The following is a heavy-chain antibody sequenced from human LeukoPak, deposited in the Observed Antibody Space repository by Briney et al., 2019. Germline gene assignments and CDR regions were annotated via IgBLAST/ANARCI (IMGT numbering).Heavy chain of an antibody. CDR2: ISGSGGST. V-gene: IGHV3-23*01. D-gene: IGHD3-10*01. CDR3: AKDQGQYGSGTYYSIDC. J-gene: IGHJ4*02. Sequence: GGSLRLSCAASGFTFSSYWMSWVRQAPGKGLEWVSAISGSGGSTYYADSVKGRFTISRDNSKNTLYLQMNSLRPEDTAVYYCAKDQGQYGSGTYYSIDCWGQGTLVTVSS. CDR1: GFTFSSYW.